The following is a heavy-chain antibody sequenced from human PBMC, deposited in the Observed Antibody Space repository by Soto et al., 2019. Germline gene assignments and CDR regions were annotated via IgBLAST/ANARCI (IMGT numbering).Heavy chain of an antibody. CDR2: IYPGDSDT. J-gene: IGHJ6*02. CDR3: ARWDLGVQHNYCYYGMGV. Sequence: ESLKISCKGSGYSFTSYWIGWVRQMPGKGLEWMGIIYPGDSDTRYSPSFQGQVTVSADKSISTAYLQWSSLKASDTAMYYCARWDLGVQHNYCYYGMGVWGQGSTVTVSS. D-gene: IGHD2-21*01. CDR1: GYSFTSYW. V-gene: IGHV5-51*01.